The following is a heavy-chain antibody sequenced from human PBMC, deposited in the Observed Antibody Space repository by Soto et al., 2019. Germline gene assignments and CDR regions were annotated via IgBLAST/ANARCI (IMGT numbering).Heavy chain of an antibody. Sequence: GGSLRLSCAASGFTFSSYAMSWVRQAPGKGLEWVSAISGSGGSTYYADSVKGRFTISRDNSKNTLYLQMNSLRAEDTAVYYCAKDRTGMSIAAPYAFDIWGQGTMVTVSS. CDR3: AKDRTGMSIAAPYAFDI. V-gene: IGHV3-23*01. J-gene: IGHJ3*02. CDR1: GFTFSSYA. CDR2: ISGSGGST. D-gene: IGHD6-6*01.